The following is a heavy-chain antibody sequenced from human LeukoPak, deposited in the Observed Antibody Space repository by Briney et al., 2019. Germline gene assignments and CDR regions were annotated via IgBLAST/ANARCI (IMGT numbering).Heavy chain of an antibody. CDR3: ARGYSYGFRFYY. D-gene: IGHD5-18*01. CDR1: GGSISSSSYY. Sequence: NPSETLSLTCTVSGGSISSSSYYWGWIRQPPGKGLEWIGSIYYSGSTYYNPSLKRRVTISVDTSKNQYSLKLSSVTAADTAVYYCARGYSYGFRFYYWGQGTLVTVSS. CDR2: IYYSGST. V-gene: IGHV4-39*07. J-gene: IGHJ4*02.